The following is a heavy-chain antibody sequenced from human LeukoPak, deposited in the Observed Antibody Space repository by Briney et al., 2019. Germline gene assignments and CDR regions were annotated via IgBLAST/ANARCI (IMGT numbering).Heavy chain of an antibody. V-gene: IGHV1-2*02. CDR2: INPNTGDT. J-gene: IGHJ6*03. Sequence: GASVKVSCKASGYTFTGYDMNWVRQAPGQGLEWMGWINPNTGDTNYAQKFQGRVTMTRDTSISTAYMELSRLRSDDTAVYYCARDLLRLGEISSSYYYYDMDVWGKGTTVTISS. CDR1: GYTFTGYD. D-gene: IGHD3-16*02. CDR3: ARDLLRLGEISSSYYYYDMDV.